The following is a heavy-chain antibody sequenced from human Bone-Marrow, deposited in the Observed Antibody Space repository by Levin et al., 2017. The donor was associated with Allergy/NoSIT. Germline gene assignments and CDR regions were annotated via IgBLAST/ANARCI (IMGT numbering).Heavy chain of an antibody. V-gene: IGHV3-30*18. J-gene: IGHJ4*02. CDR1: GLTFSSDD. CDR3: AKKTSGYGYFDY. CDR2: ISYDGSNK. Sequence: SCAASGLTFSSDDMHWIRQAPGKGLEWLAVISYDGSNKDYINSVRGRFTISRDNSKNTLYLQMNSLRAEDTAVYYCAKKTSGYGYFDYWGQGTLVTVSS. D-gene: IGHD5-12*01.